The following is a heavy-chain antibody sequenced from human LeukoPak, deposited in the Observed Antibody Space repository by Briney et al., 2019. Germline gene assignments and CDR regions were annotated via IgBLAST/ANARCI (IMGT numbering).Heavy chain of an antibody. CDR3: ARGRNYYDSSGYYGDY. J-gene: IGHJ4*02. V-gene: IGHV3-7*01. CDR2: IKQDGNEK. D-gene: IGHD3-22*01. CDR1: GFIFSSYW. Sequence: PGGSLRLSCAASGFIFSSYWMSWVRQAPGRGLEWVANIKQDGNEKYYVDSVKGRFTISRDNAKNSLFMQMNSLRAEDTAVYYCARGRNYYDSSGYYGDYWGQGTLVTVSS.